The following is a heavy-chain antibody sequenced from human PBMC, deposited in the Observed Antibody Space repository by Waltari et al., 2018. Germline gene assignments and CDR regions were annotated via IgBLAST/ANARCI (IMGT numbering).Heavy chain of an antibody. Sequence: EVQLVESGGGLVQRGGPLRLSCAASGFTFSSSWLHWSRQAPGKGLVWVSRINSDGSSTSYADSVKGRFTISRDNSKNTLYLQMNSLRAEDTAVYYCAKYCGGDCPFSPWGQGTLVTVSS. D-gene: IGHD2-21*02. J-gene: IGHJ5*02. V-gene: IGHV3-74*01. CDR1: GFTFSSSW. CDR3: AKYCGGDCPFSP. CDR2: INSDGSST.